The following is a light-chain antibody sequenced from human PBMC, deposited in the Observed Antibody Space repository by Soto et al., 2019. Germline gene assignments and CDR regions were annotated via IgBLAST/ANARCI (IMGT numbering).Light chain of an antibody. J-gene: IGLJ2*01. CDR2: EDN. CDR3: QSYDSSSVV. CDR1: SGSIASNY. V-gene: IGLV6-57*04. Sequence: NFMLTQPHSVSESTGKTVTISCTRSSGSIASNYVQWYQQRPGSAPTTVIYEDNQRPSGVPDRFSGSIDSSSDSASLTSSGLKTDDEADYYCQSYDSSSVVFGGGTKLTVL.